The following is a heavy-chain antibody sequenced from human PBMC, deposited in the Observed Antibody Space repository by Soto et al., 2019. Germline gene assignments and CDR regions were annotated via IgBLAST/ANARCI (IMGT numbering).Heavy chain of an antibody. CDR2: ISTTSSTI. J-gene: IGHJ4*02. CDR3: ATGYSSSWYYTLAY. D-gene: IGHD6-13*01. V-gene: IGHV3-48*01. Sequence: GSLRLSCAASGFTFSSYSMNWVRQAPGKGLEWVSYISTTSSTIYYADSVKGRFTISRDNAKNSLYLQMNSLRAEDTAVYYCATGYSSSWYYTLAYWGQGVLVTVSS. CDR1: GFTFSSYS.